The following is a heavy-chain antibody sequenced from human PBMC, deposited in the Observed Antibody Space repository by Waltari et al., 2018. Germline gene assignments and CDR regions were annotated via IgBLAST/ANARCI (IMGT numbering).Heavy chain of an antibody. J-gene: IGHJ4*02. CDR2: IIPIFGTA. Sequence: QVQLVQSGAEVKKPGSSVKVSCKASGGTFSSYAISWVRQAPGQGLEWMGGIIPIFGTANYAQKVQGRVTITADESTSTAYMELSSLRAEDTAVYYCARNIVVVPVAPYYFDYWGQGTLVTVSS. V-gene: IGHV1-69*12. CDR3: ARNIVVVPVAPYYFDY. D-gene: IGHD2-2*01. CDR1: GGTFSSYA.